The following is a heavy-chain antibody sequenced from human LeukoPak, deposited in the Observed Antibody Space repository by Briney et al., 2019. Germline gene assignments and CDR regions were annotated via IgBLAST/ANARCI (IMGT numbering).Heavy chain of an antibody. V-gene: IGHV3-30*02. CDR3: AKANRGSYYGLGDYFDY. D-gene: IGHD1-26*01. J-gene: IGHJ4*02. Sequence: GGSPRLSRSAAGFTFSSYGMHWVRQAPGKGPGWGAFIRFDGSDKYYAEAVKSRFTISRDNCKITLYLQMYSLRPEDTAVYYCAKANRGSYYGLGDYFDYWGQGTLVTVSS. CDR2: IRFDGSDK. CDR1: GFTFSSYG.